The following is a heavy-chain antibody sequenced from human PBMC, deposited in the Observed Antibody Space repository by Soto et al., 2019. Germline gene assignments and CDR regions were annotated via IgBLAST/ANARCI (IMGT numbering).Heavy chain of an antibody. CDR3: ARWGGLSCSGAVCFKKPFDY. J-gene: IGHJ4*02. Sequence: QVQLVQSGAEVKRPESSMKVSCKPSGGTFNNYAINWVRQAPGQGLEWRGAIIPISGTTKYAQKFQGRVTITADKSTSTVYMDISSLRSEDTAVYYCARWGGLSCSGAVCFKKPFDYWGQGTLVTVSS. CDR1: GGTFNNYA. D-gene: IGHD2-8*02. CDR2: IIPISGTT. V-gene: IGHV1-69*06.